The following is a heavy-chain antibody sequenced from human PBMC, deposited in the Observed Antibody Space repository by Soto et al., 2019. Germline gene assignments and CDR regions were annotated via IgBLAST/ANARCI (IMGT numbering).Heavy chain of an antibody. CDR3: TTEERPRDKHVTFLVFAS. V-gene: IGHV3-15*01. CDR2: IKSKSDGGTT. Sequence: VGSLRLPWAAAGGTCINAGRSWIRQAKRKGLEWVCRIKSKSDGGTTDYAAPVRRRFTISRYDSRNTLYLQMKSLKTQEDTSLYYCTTEERPRDKHVTFLVFASWGQGTIVTVSS. CDR1: GGTCINAG. J-gene: IGHJ3*01. D-gene: IGHD3-16*01.